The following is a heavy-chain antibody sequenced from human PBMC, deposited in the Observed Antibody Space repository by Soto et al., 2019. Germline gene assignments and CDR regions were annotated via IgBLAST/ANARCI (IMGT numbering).Heavy chain of an antibody. CDR3: ASSYPPITTSAWFDP. V-gene: IGHV1-69*06. J-gene: IGHJ5*02. CDR1: GGTFSSYA. Sequence: SVKVSCKASGGTFSSYAISWVRQAPGQGLEWMGGIIPIFGTANYAQKFQGRVTITADKSTSTAYMELSSLRSEDTAMYYCASSYPPITTSAWFDPWGQGTLVTVSS. CDR2: IIPIFGTA. D-gene: IGHD3-22*01.